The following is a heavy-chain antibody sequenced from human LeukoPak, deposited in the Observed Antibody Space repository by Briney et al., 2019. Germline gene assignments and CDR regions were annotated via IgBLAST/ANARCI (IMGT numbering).Heavy chain of an antibody. Sequence: GGSLRLSCAASGFTFSNAWMTWVRQAPGKGLEWVSFIYTTGNTHNSDSVKGRLTISRDSSKNTLYLQMNSLRAEDTAVYYCARDEISSSWQNWGQGTLVTVFS. CDR3: ARDEISSSWQN. J-gene: IGHJ4*02. CDR1: GFTFSNAW. V-gene: IGHV3-53*01. CDR2: IYTTGNT. D-gene: IGHD6-13*01.